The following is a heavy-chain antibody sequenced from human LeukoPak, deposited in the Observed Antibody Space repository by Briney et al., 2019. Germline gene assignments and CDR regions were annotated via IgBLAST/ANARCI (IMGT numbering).Heavy chain of an antibody. CDR2: IYSGGSI. Sequence: GGSLRLSCAASGFTVSTNYMSWVRQAPGKGLEWISVIYSGGSIAYADSVKGRFTISRDNSKNTLYLQMNSLRAEDTAVYYCARATVSDYWGQGTLVTVSS. J-gene: IGHJ4*02. CDR3: ARATVSDY. D-gene: IGHD4-11*01. V-gene: IGHV3-53*01. CDR1: GFTVSTNY.